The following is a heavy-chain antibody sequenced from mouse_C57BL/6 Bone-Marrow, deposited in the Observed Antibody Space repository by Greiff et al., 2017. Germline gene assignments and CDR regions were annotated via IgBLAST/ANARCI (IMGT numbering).Heavy chain of an antibody. D-gene: IGHD1-1*01. V-gene: IGHV1-39*01. CDR3: SRPDYYGSSHFDY. CDR2: INPNYGTT. CDR1: GYSFTDYN. Sequence: VQLQQSGPELVKPGASVKISCKASGYSFTDYNMNWVKQSNGKRLEWIGVINPNYGTTSYNQKFKGKGTLTVDQSSSTAYMQVNSLTSEDSAVYYCSRPDYYGSSHFDYWGEGTTLTVSS. J-gene: IGHJ2*01.